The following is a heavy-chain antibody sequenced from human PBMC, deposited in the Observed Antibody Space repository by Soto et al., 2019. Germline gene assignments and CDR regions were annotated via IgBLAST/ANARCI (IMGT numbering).Heavy chain of an antibody. J-gene: IGHJ4*02. V-gene: IGHV1-8*02. D-gene: IGHD6-13*01. Sequence: ASVKVSCKASGGAFSTYSITWVRQAPGQGLEWMGWMNPNSGNTGYAQKFQGRVTMTRNTSISTAYMELSSLRSEDTAVYYCATGPGRFAAAGHHHYFDYWGQGTLVTVSS. CDR1: GGAFSTYS. CDR2: MNPNSGNT. CDR3: ATGPGRFAAAGHHHYFDY.